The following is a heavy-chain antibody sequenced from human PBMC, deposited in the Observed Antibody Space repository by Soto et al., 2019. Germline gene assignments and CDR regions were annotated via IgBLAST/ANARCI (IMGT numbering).Heavy chain of an antibody. Sequence: PGGSLRLSCAASGFTFSSYGIHWVRQAPGKGLEWVAVISHDGNNQNYADSVKGRFSISRDNSKNTLYLQMNSLTAEDTAVYYCVKGNKRPRGYYFDYWGQGTLVIVSS. CDR3: VKGNKRPRGYYFDY. CDR1: GFTFSSYG. J-gene: IGHJ4*02. D-gene: IGHD1-1*01. CDR2: ISHDGNNQ. V-gene: IGHV3-30*18.